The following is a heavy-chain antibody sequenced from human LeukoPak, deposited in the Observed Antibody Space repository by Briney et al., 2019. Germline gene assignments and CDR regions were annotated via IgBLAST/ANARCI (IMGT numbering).Heavy chain of an antibody. CDR1: GYTLTELS. CDR3: ARVGLVVVPAAIDGKFYYYYYMDV. D-gene: IGHD2-2*02. CDR2: FDPEDGET. Sequence: ASVKVSCKVSGYTLTELSMHWVRRAPGKGLEWMGGFDPEDGETIYAQKFQGRVTMTEDTSTDTAYMELSSLRSEDTAVYYCARVGLVVVPAAIDGKFYYYYYMDVWGKGTTVTASS. J-gene: IGHJ6*03. V-gene: IGHV1-24*01.